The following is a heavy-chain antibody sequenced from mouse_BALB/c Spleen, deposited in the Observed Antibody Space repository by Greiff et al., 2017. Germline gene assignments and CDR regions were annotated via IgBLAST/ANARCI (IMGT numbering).Heavy chain of an antibody. CDR1: GFTFSSYG. V-gene: IGHV5-6-3*01. Sequence: VESGGGLVQPGGSRKLSCAAPGFTFSSYGMSWVRQTPDKRLELVATINSNGGSTYYPDSVKGRLTISRDNAKNTLYLQMSSLKSEDTAMYYCARVRPKGYFDVWGAGTTVTVSS. CDR2: INSNGGST. J-gene: IGHJ1*01. D-gene: IGHD1-2*01. CDR3: ARVRPKGYFDV.